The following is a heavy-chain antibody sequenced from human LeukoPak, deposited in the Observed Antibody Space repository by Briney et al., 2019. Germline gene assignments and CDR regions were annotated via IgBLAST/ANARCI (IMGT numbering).Heavy chain of an antibody. D-gene: IGHD3-3*01. CDR3: ARSGASVLRFLEWLPGSEDY. J-gene: IGHJ4*02. Sequence: SVKVSCKASGGTFSSYAVSWVRLAPGQGLEWMGGIIPLFRASIYAQKFQGRVTITADESTSTAYMELSSLRSEDTAVYYCARSGASVLRFLEWLPGSEDYWGQGTLVTVSS. CDR2: IIPLFRAS. V-gene: IGHV1-69*13. CDR1: GGTFSSYA.